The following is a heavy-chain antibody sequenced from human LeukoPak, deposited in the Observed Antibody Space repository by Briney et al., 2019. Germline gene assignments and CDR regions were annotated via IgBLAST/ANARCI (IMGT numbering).Heavy chain of an antibody. J-gene: IGHJ4*02. Sequence: PGGSLRLSCAASGFTFCTSAMNWVRQGPGKGLEWVSSIDYDSSHIYYAASVRGRFTISRDNARNSVYLQMNSLRVEDTAVYYCARDPLRYLRVGHYDYWGQGTLVAVSS. CDR1: GFTFCTSA. CDR2: IDYDSSHI. D-gene: IGHD3-9*01. V-gene: IGHV3-21*01. CDR3: ARDPLRYLRVGHYDY.